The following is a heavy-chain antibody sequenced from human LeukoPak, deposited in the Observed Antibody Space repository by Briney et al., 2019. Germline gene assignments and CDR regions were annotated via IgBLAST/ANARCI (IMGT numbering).Heavy chain of an antibody. V-gene: IGHV1-8*03. J-gene: IGHJ4*02. Sequence: SVKVSCKTSGYTFTRYDINWVRQATGQGLEWMGWVHPNSGNSGYAQKFQGRVTISRDTSISTAYMELSSLRSEDTAVYYCARVDGSADYWGQGTLVTVSS. CDR1: GYTFTRYD. D-gene: IGHD1-26*01. CDR3: ARVDGSADY. CDR2: VHPNSGNS.